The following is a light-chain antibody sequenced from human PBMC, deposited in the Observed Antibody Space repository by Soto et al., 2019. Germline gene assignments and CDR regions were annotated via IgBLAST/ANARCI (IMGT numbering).Light chain of an antibody. CDR1: HDVSRN. V-gene: IGKV1-33*01. CDR3: QQYNSMLS. CDR2: DAS. J-gene: IGKJ4*01. Sequence: DIQMTQSSSSLSASEGDRVTITCQSSHDVSRNLNWFQQKPGEAPQLLIYDASNLERGVPSRFSGSGSGTDFTLTISSLQPEDVATYYCQQYNSMLSFGGGTEVEIK.